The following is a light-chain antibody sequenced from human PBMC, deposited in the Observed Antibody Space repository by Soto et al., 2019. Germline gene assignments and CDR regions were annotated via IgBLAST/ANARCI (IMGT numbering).Light chain of an antibody. J-gene: IGKJ1*01. CDR2: KAS. Sequence: DIHMTQSPSTLSASVGDRVAITCRASQSITTLLAWYQQKPGKAPKLLIYKASSLESGVPSRFSGSGSGTEFTLTIYSLQPDDFATYYCQQYYSYPWMFAQGTKVEIK. CDR3: QQYYSYPWM. CDR1: QSITTL. V-gene: IGKV1-5*03.